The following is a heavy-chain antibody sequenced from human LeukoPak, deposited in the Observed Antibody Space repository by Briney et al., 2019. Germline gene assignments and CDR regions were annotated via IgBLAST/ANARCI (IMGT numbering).Heavy chain of an antibody. J-gene: IGHJ6*03. CDR3: ARGRAGYYAYYYYYMDV. D-gene: IGHD3-9*01. CDR1: GGSISSYY. V-gene: IGHV4-59*01. CDR2: IYYSGST. Sequence: PSETLSLTCTVSGGSISSYYWSWIRQPPGKGLEWIGYIYYSGSTNYKPSLKSRVTISVDTSKNQFSLKLSSVTAADTAVYYCARGRAGYYAYYYYYMDVWGKGTTVTISS.